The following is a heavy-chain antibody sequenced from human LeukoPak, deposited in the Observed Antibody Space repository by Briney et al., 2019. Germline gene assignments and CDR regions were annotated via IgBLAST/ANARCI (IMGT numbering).Heavy chain of an antibody. CDR1: GYTFSNYG. CDR2: ITAYNGNR. D-gene: IGHD6-6*01. V-gene: IGHV1-18*01. J-gene: IGHJ4*02. CDR3: ARDLAARGSSGY. Sequence: EASVKVSCKTSGYTFSNYGISWVRQAPGQGLDWMGWITAYNGNRLYAQRFQGRITLTTDTSTSTSYMELRSLRSDDTAVYYCARDLAARGSSGYWGQGTLVTVSS.